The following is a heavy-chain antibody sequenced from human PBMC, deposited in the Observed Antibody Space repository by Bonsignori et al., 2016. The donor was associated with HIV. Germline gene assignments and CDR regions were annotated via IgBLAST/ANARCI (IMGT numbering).Heavy chain of an antibody. CDR2: VDPEDGET. Sequence: EVQLEQSGAEVKKPGATVKISCKISGYTFTDYYIHWVQQAPGKGLEWMGLVDPEDGETMFAEKFQGRVTISADTSTDTASLELTSLTSEDTAVYYCARAAGATHHGHYMDVWGKGTTV. CDR3: ARAAGATHHGHYMDV. D-gene: IGHD1-26*01. CDR1: GYTFTDYY. V-gene: IGHV1-69-2*01. J-gene: IGHJ6*03.